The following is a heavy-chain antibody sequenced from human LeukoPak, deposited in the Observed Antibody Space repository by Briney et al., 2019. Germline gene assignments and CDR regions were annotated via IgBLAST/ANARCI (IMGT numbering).Heavy chain of an antibody. CDR2: ILNSGTTT. Sequence: GGSLRLSCAASGFTFSSYEMNWVRQAQGKGLEWVSYILNSGTTTYYADSVKGRFTISRDNAKNSLYLQMNSLRAEDTGVYYCARDPPDYWGQGILVTVSS. CDR1: GFTFSSYE. V-gene: IGHV3-48*03. J-gene: IGHJ4*02. CDR3: ARDPPDY.